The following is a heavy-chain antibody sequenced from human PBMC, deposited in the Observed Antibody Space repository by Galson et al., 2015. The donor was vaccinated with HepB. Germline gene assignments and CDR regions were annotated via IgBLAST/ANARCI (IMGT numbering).Heavy chain of an antibody. V-gene: IGHV3-48*04. D-gene: IGHD1-26*01. J-gene: IGHJ5*02. CDR2: ISSSSDTI. Sequence: LRLSCAASGFIFNIYSMNWVRQAPGKGLEWVSYISSSSDTIYYADSVKGRFTISRDNAKNSLYLQMNSLRAEDTAVYYCARDLTILGATRINWFDPWGQGTLVTVSS. CDR3: ARDLTILGATRINWFDP. CDR1: GFIFNIYS.